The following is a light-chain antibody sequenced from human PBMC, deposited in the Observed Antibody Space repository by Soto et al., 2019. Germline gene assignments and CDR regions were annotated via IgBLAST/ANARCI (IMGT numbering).Light chain of an antibody. CDR1: QSISCW. J-gene: IGKJ1*01. CDR2: KAS. Sequence: DIQMTQSPSTLSASVGDRVTITCRASQSISCWLAWYQQKPGKAPKLLIYKASSLESGVPSRFSGSGSGTEFPLTISSLQPDDFATYYCQQYNSYWTFGQGTKVEIK. V-gene: IGKV1-5*03. CDR3: QQYNSYWT.